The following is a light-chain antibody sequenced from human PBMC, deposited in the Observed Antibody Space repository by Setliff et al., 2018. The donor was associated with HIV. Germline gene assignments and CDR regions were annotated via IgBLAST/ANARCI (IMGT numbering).Light chain of an antibody. Sequence: QSALTQPASVSGSPGQSITISCTGSNNDIGDYNYVSWYQQHPVNTPKLIIYDVTNRPSGVSDRFSASKSGNTASLTISGPQADDEADYYCSSWTGSSTLMFGTGTKVTVL. CDR1: NNDIGDYNY. CDR2: DVT. J-gene: IGLJ1*01. CDR3: SSWTGSSTLM. V-gene: IGLV2-14*03.